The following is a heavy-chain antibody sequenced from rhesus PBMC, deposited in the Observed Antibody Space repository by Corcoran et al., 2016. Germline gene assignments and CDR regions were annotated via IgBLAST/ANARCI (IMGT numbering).Heavy chain of an antibody. D-gene: IGHD6-25*01. Sequence: QVQLQESGPGVVKPSETLSLTCAVSGGSISSYWWGWIRPPPGKGLDGIGKNHGGSGGTSYNPSLKSRVTISSDTSKNQFSLKLSSVTAADTAVDYCAKGRAAAGIDYWGQGVLVTVSS. J-gene: IGHJ4*01. CDR3: AKGRAAAGIDY. CDR2: NHGGSGGT. CDR1: GGSISSYW. V-gene: IGHV4-147*01.